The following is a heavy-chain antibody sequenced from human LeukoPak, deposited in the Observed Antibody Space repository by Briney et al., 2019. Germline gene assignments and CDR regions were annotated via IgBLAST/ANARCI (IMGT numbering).Heavy chain of an antibody. D-gene: IGHD2-2*01. Sequence: GGSLRLSCAASGFTFSTYWMSWVRQAPGTGLEWVASIKQDGSEKSYVDSVKGRFTISRDNAKNSLYLQMNSLRAEDTAVYYCARGGYQLLWYWGQGTLVTVSS. V-gene: IGHV3-7*04. CDR1: GFTFSTYW. CDR3: ARGGYQLLWY. J-gene: IGHJ4*02. CDR2: IKQDGSEK.